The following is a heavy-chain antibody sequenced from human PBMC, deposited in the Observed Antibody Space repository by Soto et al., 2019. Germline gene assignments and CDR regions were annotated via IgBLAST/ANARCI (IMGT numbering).Heavy chain of an antibody. V-gene: IGHV1-8*01. Sequence: VKVSCKASGYTFTSYDINWVRQATGQGLEWMGWMNPNSGNTGYAQKFQGRVTMTRNTSISTAYMELSSLRSEDPAVYYCAGGRDYYDFWSGYSPIYGMDVWGQVTTVTVSS. CDR2: MNPNSGNT. CDR1: GYTFTSYD. CDR3: AGGRDYYDFWSGYSPIYGMDV. D-gene: IGHD3-3*01. J-gene: IGHJ6*02.